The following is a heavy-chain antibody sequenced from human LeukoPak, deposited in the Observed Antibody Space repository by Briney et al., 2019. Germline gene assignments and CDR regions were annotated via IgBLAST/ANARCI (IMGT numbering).Heavy chain of an antibody. CDR2: ISYDGSNK. J-gene: IGHJ4*02. V-gene: IGHV3-30-3*01. Sequence: GGSLRLSCAASGFTFSSYAMHWVRQAPGKGLEWVAVISYDGSNKYYADSVKGRFTISRDNSKNTLYLQMNSLRAEDTAVYYCARDHPIAAAFNFDYWGQGTLVTVSS. CDR1: GFTFSSYA. CDR3: ARDHPIAAAFNFDY. D-gene: IGHD6-13*01.